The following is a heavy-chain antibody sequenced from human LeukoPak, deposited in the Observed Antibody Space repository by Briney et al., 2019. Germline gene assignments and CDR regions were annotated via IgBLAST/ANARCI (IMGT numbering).Heavy chain of an antibody. CDR1: GFTFSSYG. CDR2: IWYDGSGK. J-gene: IGHJ4*02. V-gene: IGHV3-33*01. CDR3: ARDPQYNVYYFHY. Sequence: GRSLRLSCAASGFTFSSYGMHWVRQAPGKGLEGVGIIWYDGSGKYYADSVKGRFTISRDNSKNTVYLQMNSLRGEDTAVYYCARDPQYNVYYFHYWGQGTLVTVSS. D-gene: IGHD1-1*01.